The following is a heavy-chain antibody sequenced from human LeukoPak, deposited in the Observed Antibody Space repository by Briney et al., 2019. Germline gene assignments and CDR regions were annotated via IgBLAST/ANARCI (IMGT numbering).Heavy chain of an antibody. D-gene: IGHD5-18*01. CDR1: GFTVSSNY. CDR2: IYSGGST. Sequence: PGGSLRLSCAASGFTVSSNYMSWVRQAPGKGLEWVSVIYSGGSTYYADSVKGRFTISRDNSKNTLYLQMNGLRAEDTAVYYCASTPAGGYSYGYGYWGQGTLVTVSS. J-gene: IGHJ4*02. V-gene: IGHV3-53*01. CDR3: ASTPAGGYSYGYGY.